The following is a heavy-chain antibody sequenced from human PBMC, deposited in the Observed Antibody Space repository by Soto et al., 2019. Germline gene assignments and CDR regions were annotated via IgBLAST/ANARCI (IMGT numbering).Heavy chain of an antibody. Sequence: EVQPVQSGAEMKKPGESLRISCKGYGYSFTSYWISWVRQMPGQGLEWMGRIDPSDSSTNYSPSFQGHVTISADKSITTAYLQWSSLKASDTAMYYCVRHWGRGYSRSWKYPSWGQGTLVTVSS. V-gene: IGHV5-10-1*01. J-gene: IGHJ5*02. CDR2: IDPSDSST. CDR1: GYSFTSYW. CDR3: VRHWGRGYSRSWKYPS. D-gene: IGHD1-26*01.